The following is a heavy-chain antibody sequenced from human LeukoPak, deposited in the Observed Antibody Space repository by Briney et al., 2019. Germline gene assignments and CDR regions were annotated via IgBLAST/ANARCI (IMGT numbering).Heavy chain of an antibody. J-gene: IGHJ4*02. CDR3: ARGGDCSGGSCYSD. D-gene: IGHD2-15*01. CDR2: INHSGST. CDR1: GGSFSGYY. Sequence: SETLSLTCAVYGGSFSGYYWSWIRQPPGKGLEWIGEINHSGSTKYNPSLKSRVTISVDTSKNQFSLKLSSVTAADTAVYYCARGGDCSGGSCYSDWGQGTLVTVSS. V-gene: IGHV4-34*01.